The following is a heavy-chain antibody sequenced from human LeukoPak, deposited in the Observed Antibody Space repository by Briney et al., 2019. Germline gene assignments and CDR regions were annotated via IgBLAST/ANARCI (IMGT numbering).Heavy chain of an antibody. D-gene: IGHD6-19*01. CDR2: INPNSGGT. V-gene: IGHV1-2*04. CDR1: GYTFTGYY. Sequence: ASVTVSCKASGYTFTGYYMHWVRQAPGQGVEWMGWINPNSGGTNYAQKFQGWVTMTRDTSISTAYMELSRLRSDDTAVYYCARDLNGSGWYDYWGQGTLVTVSS. CDR3: ARDLNGSGWYDY. J-gene: IGHJ4*02.